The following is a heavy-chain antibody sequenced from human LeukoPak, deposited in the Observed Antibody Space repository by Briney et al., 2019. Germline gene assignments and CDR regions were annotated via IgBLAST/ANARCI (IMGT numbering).Heavy chain of an antibody. CDR2: INHSGST. J-gene: IGHJ4*02. CDR3: ARAARVRPRFDY. Sequence: SETLSLTCTVSGYSISSGYFWGWIRQPPGKGLEWIGEINHSGSTNYNPSLKSRVTISVDTSKNQFSLKLSSVTAADTAVYYCARAARVRPRFDYWGQGTLVTVSS. CDR1: GYSISSGYF. D-gene: IGHD6-6*01. V-gene: IGHV4-38-2*02.